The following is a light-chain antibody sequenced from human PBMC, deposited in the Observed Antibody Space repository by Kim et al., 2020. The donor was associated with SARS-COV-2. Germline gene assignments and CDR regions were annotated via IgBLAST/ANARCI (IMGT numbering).Light chain of an antibody. J-gene: IGKJ3*01. Sequence: QVTQYPSTLSASVGDRVTITCRASQSISAWMAWYQQKPGKAPKLLIYHASSLQSGVPSRFGGSGSGTEFTLTINNLQPDDFATYYCQHLGTFGLGTKVDIK. CDR1: QSISAW. V-gene: IGKV1-5*01. CDR3: QHLGT. CDR2: HAS.